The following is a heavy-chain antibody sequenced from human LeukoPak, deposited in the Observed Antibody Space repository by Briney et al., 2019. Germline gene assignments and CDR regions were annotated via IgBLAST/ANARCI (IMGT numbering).Heavy chain of an antibody. V-gene: IGHV5-51*01. J-gene: IGHJ4*02. CDR2: IYPGYSDT. CDR3: ARRTRLVGANQGFDY. D-gene: IGHD1-26*01. Sequence: GESLKISCKGSGYSFTSYWIGWVRQMPVKGLEWIGIIYPGYSDTRYSPSFQGQVTISAEKSIRTAYLKWRRLKASDTAMYYCARRTRLVGANQGFDYWGQGTLVTVSS. CDR1: GYSFTSYW.